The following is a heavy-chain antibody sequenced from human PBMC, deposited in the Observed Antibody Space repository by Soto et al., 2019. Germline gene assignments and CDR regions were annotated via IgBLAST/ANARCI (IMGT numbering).Heavy chain of an antibody. Sequence: SETLSLTCAVYGGSFSGYYWSWIRQPPGKGLEWIGEINHSGSTNYNPSLKSRVTISVDTSKSQVSLELTSVTAADTAVYYCARGRSFYDSSGYRFDDWGPGSLVTVSS. CDR2: INHSGST. D-gene: IGHD3-22*01. J-gene: IGHJ4*02. V-gene: IGHV4-34*01. CDR1: GGSFSGYY. CDR3: ARGRSFYDSSGYRFDD.